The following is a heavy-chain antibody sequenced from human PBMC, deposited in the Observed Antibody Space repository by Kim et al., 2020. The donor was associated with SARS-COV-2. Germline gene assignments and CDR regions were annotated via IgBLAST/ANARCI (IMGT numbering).Heavy chain of an antibody. J-gene: IGHJ4*02. V-gene: IGHV4-39*01. CDR2: IYYSGST. D-gene: IGHD1-26*01. CDR3: ARYVVGATTFDY. Sequence: SETLSLTCTVSGGSISSSSYYWGWIRQPPGKGLEWIGSIYYSGSTYYNPSLKSRVTISVDTSKNQFSLKLSSVTAADTAVYYCARYVVGATTFDYWGQGTLVTVSS. CDR1: GGSISSSSYY.